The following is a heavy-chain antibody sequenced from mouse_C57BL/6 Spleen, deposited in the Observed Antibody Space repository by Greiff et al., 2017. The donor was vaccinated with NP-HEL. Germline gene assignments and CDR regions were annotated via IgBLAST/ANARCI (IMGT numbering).Heavy chain of an antibody. CDR1: GFTFTDYY. CDR2: IRNKANGYTT. J-gene: IGHJ2*01. Sequence: EVQLVESGGGLVQPGGSLSLSCAASGFTFTDYYMSWVRQPPGKALEWLGFIRNKANGYTTEYSASVKGRFTISRDNSQSILYLQMNALRAEDSATYYCARSVSYYFDYWGQGTTLTVSS. CDR3: ARSVSYYFDY. V-gene: IGHV7-3*01.